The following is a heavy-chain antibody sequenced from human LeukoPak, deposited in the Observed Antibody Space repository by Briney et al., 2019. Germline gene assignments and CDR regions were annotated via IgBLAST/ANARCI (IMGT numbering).Heavy chain of an antibody. D-gene: IGHD2-2*01. J-gene: IGHJ6*03. CDR3: ARGQGYESYYYMDV. CDR1: GFTFSSYW. Sequence: HPGGSLRLSCAASGFTFSSYWRSWVRQAPGKGLEWVANIKQDGSEKYYVDSVKGRFTISRDNSNNTVYLQMNNLRPEETAVFYCARGQGYESYYYMDVWGKGTTVSVSS. V-gene: IGHV3-7*01. CDR2: IKQDGSEK.